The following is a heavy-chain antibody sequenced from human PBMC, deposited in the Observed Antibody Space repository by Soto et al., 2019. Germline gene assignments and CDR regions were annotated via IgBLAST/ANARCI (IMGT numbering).Heavy chain of an antibody. Sequence: GASVKVSCKASDYSFATYGFSWVRQAPGQGLECVGWISAHNGDTHYSQKFQGRVTLTTDTSTNTGYMELRSLTSDDTAVYFCATEPIYYNDGSGYYPLGHWGQGTLVTVS. V-gene: IGHV1-18*04. J-gene: IGHJ4*02. CDR2: ISAHNGDT. CDR3: ATEPIYYNDGSGYYPLGH. CDR1: DYSFATYG. D-gene: IGHD3-22*01.